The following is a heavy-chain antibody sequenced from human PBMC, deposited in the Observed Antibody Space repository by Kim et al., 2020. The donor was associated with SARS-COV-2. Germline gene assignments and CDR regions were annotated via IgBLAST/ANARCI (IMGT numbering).Heavy chain of an antibody. CDR3: ARGDAKRWIQLWFWFDP. D-gene: IGHD5-18*01. V-gene: IGHV1-8*01. Sequence: ASVKVSCKASGYTFTSYDINWVRQATGQGLEWMGWMNPNSGNTGYAQKFQGRVTMTRNTSISTAYMELSSLRSEVTAVYYCARGDAKRWIQLWFWFDPWGQGTLVTVSS. CDR1: GYTFTSYD. CDR2: MNPNSGNT. J-gene: IGHJ5*02.